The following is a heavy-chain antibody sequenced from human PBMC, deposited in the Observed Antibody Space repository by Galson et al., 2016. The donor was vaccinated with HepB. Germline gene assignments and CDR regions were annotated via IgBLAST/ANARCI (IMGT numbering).Heavy chain of an antibody. Sequence: SETLSLTCTVSGDSISSYYWTWMRQPPGKGLARIGYIYYSGSTPYNPSLKSRVTISLDTSKTQFSLKLSSVTAADTAVYYCAGAGGPIAPWGPGIRVTGAS. CDR2: IYYSGST. D-gene: IGHD4-23*01. J-gene: IGHJ5*02. CDR1: GDSISSYY. CDR3: AGAGGPIAP. V-gene: IGHV4-59*01.